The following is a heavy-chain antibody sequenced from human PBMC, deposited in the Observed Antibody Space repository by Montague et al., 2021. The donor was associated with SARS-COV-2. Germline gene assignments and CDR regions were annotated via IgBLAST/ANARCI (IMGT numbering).Heavy chain of an antibody. CDR1: GFTFSRYE. D-gene: IGHD3-16*01. CDR2: ISSSGSTI. CDR3: ARAVPYVFRPLKYFDY. J-gene: IGHJ4*02. Sequence: SLRLSCAASGFTFSRYEMNWVRQAPGKGLEWVSYISSSGSTIYYXXSLKGRFTISRDNAKNSLYLQVNSLRAEDTAVYYCARAVPYVFRPLKYFDYWGQGTLVTVSS. V-gene: IGHV3-48*03.